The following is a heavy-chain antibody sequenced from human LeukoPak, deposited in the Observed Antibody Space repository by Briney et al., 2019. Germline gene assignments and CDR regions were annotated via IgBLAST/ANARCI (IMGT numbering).Heavy chain of an antibody. J-gene: IGHJ4*02. CDR3: ATNSYYRFDY. V-gene: IGHV3-66*01. D-gene: IGHD3-22*01. CDR2: IYSGGST. CDR1: GFTVSSNY. Sequence: PGGSLRLSCPASGFTVSSNYMSWVRQAPGKGLEWVSVIYSGGSTYYADSVKGRFTISRDNAKNTLYLQMNSLRAEDTAVYYCATNSYYRFDYWGQGTLVTVSS.